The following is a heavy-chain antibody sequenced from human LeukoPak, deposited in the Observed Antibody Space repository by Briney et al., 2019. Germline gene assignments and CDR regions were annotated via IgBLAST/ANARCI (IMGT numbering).Heavy chain of an antibody. CDR3: AREGTAGTNLNWFDP. V-gene: IGHV4-59*01. CDR2: ISYSGST. D-gene: IGHD1-1*01. J-gene: IGHJ5*02. CDR1: GGSISSYY. Sequence: PSETLSLTCTVSGGSISSYYWSCIRQPPGKGLERIGYISYSGSTNFNPSLKSRVTISVDTSKNQFSLKLSSVTAADTAVYYCAREGTAGTNLNWFDPWGQGTLVTVSS.